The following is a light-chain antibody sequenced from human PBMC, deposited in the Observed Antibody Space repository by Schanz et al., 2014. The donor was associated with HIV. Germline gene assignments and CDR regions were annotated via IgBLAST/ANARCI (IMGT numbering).Light chain of an antibody. Sequence: QSALTQPASVSGSPGQSITLSCTGTSSDLGGYNYVSWYQQHPGKAPKLIIYAVSNRPSGVSNRFSGSKFGNTASLTISGLQAEDEADYYCSSYTVISTGVFGTGTKLTVL. CDR1: SSDLGGYNY. J-gene: IGLJ1*01. V-gene: IGLV2-14*03. CDR2: AVS. CDR3: SSYTVISTGV.